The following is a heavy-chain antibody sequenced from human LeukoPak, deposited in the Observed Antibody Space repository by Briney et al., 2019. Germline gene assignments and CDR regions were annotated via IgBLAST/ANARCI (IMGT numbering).Heavy chain of an antibody. Sequence: PGGSLRLSCAASGFTFSSYGMHCVRQAPGKGLEWVAVIWYDGSNKYYADSVKGRFTISRDHSKNTLYLQMNSLRAEDTAVYYCARDKSSSTNLLDYWGQGTLVTVSS. D-gene: IGHD2-2*01. V-gene: IGHV3-33*01. CDR1: GFTFSSYG. J-gene: IGHJ4*02. CDR3: ARDKSSSTNLLDY. CDR2: IWYDGSNK.